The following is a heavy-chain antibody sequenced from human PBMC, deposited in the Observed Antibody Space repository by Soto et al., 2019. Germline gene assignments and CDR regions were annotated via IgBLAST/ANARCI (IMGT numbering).Heavy chain of an antibody. J-gene: IGHJ5*02. D-gene: IGHD6-13*01. V-gene: IGHV4-30-4*01. CDR3: ARVDSWDRNWFDP. CDR1: GGSISSGDYY. CDR2: IYYSGST. Sequence: QVQLQESGPGLVKPSQTLSLTCTVSGGSISSGDYYWSWIRQPPGKGLEWIGYIYYSGSTYYNPSLKSRVTIPVDTSKNQFSLKLSSVTAADTAVYYCARVDSWDRNWFDPWGQGTLVTVSS.